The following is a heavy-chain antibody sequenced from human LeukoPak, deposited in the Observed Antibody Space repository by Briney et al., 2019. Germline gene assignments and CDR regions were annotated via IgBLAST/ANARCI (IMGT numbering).Heavy chain of an antibody. V-gene: IGHV3-23*01. CDR2: IGGSGGST. J-gene: IGHJ4*02. CDR1: GFTFSSYA. CDR3: AGSVGSSWNEIGY. Sequence: PGGSLRLSCAVSGFTFSSYAMTWVRQAPGKGLEWVSGIGGSGGSTYYADSVKGRFTISRDNSKNTLYLQMNSLRAEDTAVYYCAGSVGSSWNEIGYWGQGTLVTVSS. D-gene: IGHD6-13*01.